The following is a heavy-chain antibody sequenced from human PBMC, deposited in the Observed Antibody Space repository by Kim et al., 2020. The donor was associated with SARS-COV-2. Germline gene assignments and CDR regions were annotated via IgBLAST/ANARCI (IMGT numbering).Heavy chain of an antibody. V-gene: IGHV3-53*01. J-gene: IGHJ3*02. CDR1: GFTVSSNY. Sequence: GGSLRLSCAASGFTVSSNYMSWVRQAPGKGLEWVSVIYSGGSTYYADSVKGRFTISRDNSKNTLYLQMNSLRAEDTAVYYCARESDILTGHDAFDIWGQGTMVTVSS. CDR3: ARESDILTGHDAFDI. D-gene: IGHD3-9*01. CDR2: IYSGGST.